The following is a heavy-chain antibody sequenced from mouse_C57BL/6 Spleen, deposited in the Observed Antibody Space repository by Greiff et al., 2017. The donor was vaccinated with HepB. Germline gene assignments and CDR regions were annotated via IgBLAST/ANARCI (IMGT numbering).Heavy chain of an antibody. CDR2: ISYSGST. D-gene: IGHD4-1*01. CDR1: GYSITSGYD. Sequence: EVQLVESGPGMVKPSQSLSLTCTVTGYSITSGYDWHWIRHFPGNKLEWMGYISYSGSTNFNPSLKSRISITHDTSKNHFFLKLNSVTTEDTATYYCARGPGTNYAMDYWGQGPSVTVSS. CDR3: ARGPGTNYAMDY. J-gene: IGHJ4*01. V-gene: IGHV3-1*01.